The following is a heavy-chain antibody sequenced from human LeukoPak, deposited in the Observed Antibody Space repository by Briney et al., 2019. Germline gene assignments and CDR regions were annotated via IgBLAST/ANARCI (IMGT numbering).Heavy chain of an antibody. Sequence: ASVKVSCKASGYTFTGYYMHWVRQAPGQGLEWMGWVNPNSGGTNYAQKFQGRVTMTRDTSISTAYMELSRLRSDDTAVYYCARAEYSYGPWYFDLWGRGTLVTVSS. CDR1: GYTFTGYY. J-gene: IGHJ2*01. V-gene: IGHV1-2*02. CDR3: ARAEYSYGPWYFDL. CDR2: VNPNSGGT. D-gene: IGHD5-18*01.